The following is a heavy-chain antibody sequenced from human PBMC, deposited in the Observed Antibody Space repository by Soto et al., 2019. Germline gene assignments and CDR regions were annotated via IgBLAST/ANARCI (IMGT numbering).Heavy chain of an antibody. D-gene: IGHD2-21*02. V-gene: IGHV3-23*01. CDR1: GFTFGSYA. J-gene: IGHJ4*02. Sequence: GGSLRLSCAASGFTFGSYAMTWVRQAPGKGLEWVSTISCSGTGANTHIADSVKGRFTITRDNFKDTLYLQMNNLRADDTAVYYCAKALLSGDLGEVFDYWGQGSLVTVSS. CDR3: AKALLSGDLGEVFDY. CDR2: ISCSGTGANT.